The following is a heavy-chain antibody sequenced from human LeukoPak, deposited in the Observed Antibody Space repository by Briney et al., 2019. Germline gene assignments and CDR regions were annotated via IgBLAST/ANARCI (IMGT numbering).Heavy chain of an antibody. D-gene: IGHD3-3*01. Sequence: GGSLRLSCAASGFTFSNAWMSWVRQAPGKGLEWVGRIKSKTDGGTTDYAAPVKGRFTISRDDSKNTLYLQMNSLKTEDTAVYYCTTDLGVACLLDYWGQGTLVTVSS. J-gene: IGHJ4*02. V-gene: IGHV3-15*01. CDR2: IKSKTDGGTT. CDR3: TTDLGVACLLDY. CDR1: GFTFSNAW.